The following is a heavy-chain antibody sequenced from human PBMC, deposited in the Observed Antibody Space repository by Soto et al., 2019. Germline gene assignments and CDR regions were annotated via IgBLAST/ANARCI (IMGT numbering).Heavy chain of an antibody. CDR3: AKDSGRNDGLAMDV. J-gene: IGHJ6*02. Sequence: QVQLVESGGGVVQPGRSLRLSCAASGFTFSSYGMHWVRQAPGKGLEWVAVISYDGSNKYYADSVKGRFTISRDNSKNTLYLQMNSLRAEDTAVYYCAKDSGRNDGLAMDVWGQGTTVTVSS. D-gene: IGHD3-10*01. CDR2: ISYDGSNK. CDR1: GFTFSSYG. V-gene: IGHV3-30*18.